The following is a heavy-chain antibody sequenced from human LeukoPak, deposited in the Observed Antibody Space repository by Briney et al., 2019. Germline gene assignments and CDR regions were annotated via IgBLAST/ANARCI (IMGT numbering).Heavy chain of an antibody. J-gene: IGHJ3*02. V-gene: IGHV1-69*13. CDR3: ALSAGYCSSTSCSHDAFDI. CDR1: GGTFSSYA. CDR2: IIPIFGTA. Sequence: SVKVSCKASGGTFSSYAISWVRQAPGQGLEWMGGIIPIFGTANCAQKFQGRVTVTADESTSTAYMELSSLRSEDTAVYYCALSAGYCSSTSCSHDAFDIWGQGTMVTVSS. D-gene: IGHD2-2*01.